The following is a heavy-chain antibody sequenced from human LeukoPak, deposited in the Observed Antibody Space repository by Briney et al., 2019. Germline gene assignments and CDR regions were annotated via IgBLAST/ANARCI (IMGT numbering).Heavy chain of an antibody. CDR3: AAPRRWLQYFDY. Sequence: SETLSLTCAVYGGSFSGYYCSWIRQPPGKGLEGIGEINHSGSTNYNPSLKSRVTISVDTSKNQFSLKLSSVTAADTAVYYCAAPRRWLQYFDYWGQGTLVTVSS. J-gene: IGHJ4*02. CDR1: GGSFSGYY. V-gene: IGHV4-34*01. CDR2: INHSGST. D-gene: IGHD5-24*01.